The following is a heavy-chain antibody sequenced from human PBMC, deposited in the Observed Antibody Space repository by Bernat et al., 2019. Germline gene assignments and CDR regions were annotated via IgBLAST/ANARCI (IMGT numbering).Heavy chain of an antibody. Sequence: QVTLKESGPVLVKPTETLTLTCTVSGFSLSNARMGVSWIRQPPGKALEWLAHLFSNDEKSYSPSLKSRLTISKDTSKSQVVLTMTTMGPVDTATDYCARMVRESGSSYEWFDSWGQGTLVTVSS. D-gene: IGHD1-26*01. CDR2: LFSNDEK. CDR3: ARMVRESGSSYEWFDS. V-gene: IGHV2-26*01. J-gene: IGHJ5*02. CDR1: GFSLSNARMG.